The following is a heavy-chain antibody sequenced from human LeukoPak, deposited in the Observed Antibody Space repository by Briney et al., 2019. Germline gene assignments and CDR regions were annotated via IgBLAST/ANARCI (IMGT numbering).Heavy chain of an antibody. CDR1: RDSISGSSYY. D-gene: IGHD6-13*01. Sequence: SETLSLTCTVSRDSISGSSYYWGWIRQSPGKGLEWIGSIYYTGSTYYNPSLKSRVTISVDTSKNQFSLRLSSVTAADTAVYYCARHREPLIAAPLDYWGQGTLVTVSS. CDR2: IYYTGST. V-gene: IGHV4-39*01. J-gene: IGHJ4*02. CDR3: ARHREPLIAAPLDY.